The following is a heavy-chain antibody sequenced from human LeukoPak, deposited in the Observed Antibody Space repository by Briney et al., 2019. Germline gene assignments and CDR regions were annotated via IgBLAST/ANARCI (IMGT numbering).Heavy chain of an antibody. CDR2: IYYSGST. D-gene: IGHD3-22*01. Sequence: PSETLSLTCTVSGGSISSSSYYWSWIRQPPGKGLEWIGYIYYSGSTNYNPSLKSRVTISVDTSKNQFSLKLSSVTAADTAVYYCARVPLSYYYDSSGYQDWGQGTLVTVSS. CDR3: ARVPLSYYYDSSGYQD. J-gene: IGHJ4*02. CDR1: GGSISSSSYY. V-gene: IGHV4-61*01.